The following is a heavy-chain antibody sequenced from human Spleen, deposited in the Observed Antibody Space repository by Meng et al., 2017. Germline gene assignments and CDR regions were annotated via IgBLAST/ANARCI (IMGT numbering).Heavy chain of an antibody. CDR1: GYMFTTFA. Sequence: ARVGQYRADVRRPWASVKFSCKASGYMFTTFAIHWVRQAPGQRLQWMGWIIRGNGYAEYSPKFQGRVTFTRDTSANTVFLELSSLTYDDTAVYYCARDNGGGHFGNWFDPWGQGTLVTVSS. CDR3: ARDNGGGHFGNWFDP. V-gene: IGHV1-3*01. D-gene: IGHD2-8*01. J-gene: IGHJ5*02. CDR2: IIRGNGYA.